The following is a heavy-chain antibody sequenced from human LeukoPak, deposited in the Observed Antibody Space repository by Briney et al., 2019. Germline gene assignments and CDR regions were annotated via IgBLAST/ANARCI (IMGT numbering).Heavy chain of an antibody. V-gene: IGHV3-74*01. J-gene: IGHJ5*02. CDR1: GFTFSRYW. Sequence: PGGSLRLSCADSGFTFSRYWMHWVRHTPGKGLVWVSCISADGSVTRYADSVKGRFTISRDNTKSTLYLQMHSLRAEDTAVYYCATAGGDGSRMRFDPWGQGTLVTVSS. CDR3: ATAGGDGSRMRFDP. CDR2: ISADGSVT. D-gene: IGHD2-15*01.